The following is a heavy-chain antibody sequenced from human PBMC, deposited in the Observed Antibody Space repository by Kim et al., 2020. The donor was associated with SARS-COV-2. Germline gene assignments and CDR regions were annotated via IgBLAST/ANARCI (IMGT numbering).Heavy chain of an antibody. J-gene: IGHJ6*03. CDR3: AKDGYSSSSRPLYMDV. D-gene: IGHD6-6*01. V-gene: IGHV3-23*01. Sequence: SVKGRFTISRDNSKNTVYLQMNRLRAEDTAIYYCAKDGYSSSSRPLYMDVWGKGTPVTVSS.